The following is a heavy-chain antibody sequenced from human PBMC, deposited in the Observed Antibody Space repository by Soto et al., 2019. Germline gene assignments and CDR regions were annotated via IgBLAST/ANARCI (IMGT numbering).Heavy chain of an antibody. Sequence: QVQLVQSGAEVKKPGSSVKVSCKASGGTFSSYTISWVRQAPGQGLEWMGRIIPILGIANYAQKFQGRVTITADKYTSTAYMELSSLRSEDTAVYYCARDDFSSSSADYWGQGTLVTVSS. CDR2: IIPILGIA. D-gene: IGHD6-6*01. V-gene: IGHV1-69*08. CDR1: GGTFSSYT. J-gene: IGHJ4*02. CDR3: ARDDFSSSSADY.